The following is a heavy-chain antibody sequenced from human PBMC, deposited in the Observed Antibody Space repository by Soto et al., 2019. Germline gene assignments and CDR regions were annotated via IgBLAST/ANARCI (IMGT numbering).Heavy chain of an antibody. D-gene: IGHD3-22*01. CDR2: IYNSGST. CDR1: GGSISSSTYF. CDR3: ARVSRGLLSTSLRSGYYTPPTSDAFDI. V-gene: IGHV4-39*02. Sequence: PSETLSLTCTVSGGSISSSTYFWGWIRQPPGKGLDWIGSIYNSGSTYYKPSLKSRVTLSVDTSKNQFSLKLSSVTAADTAVYYCARVSRGLLSTSLRSGYYTPPTSDAFDIWGQGTMVTVSS. J-gene: IGHJ3*02.